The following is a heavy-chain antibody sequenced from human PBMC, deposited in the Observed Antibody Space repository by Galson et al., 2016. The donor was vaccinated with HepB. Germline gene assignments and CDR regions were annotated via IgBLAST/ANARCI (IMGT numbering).Heavy chain of an antibody. J-gene: IGHJ4*02. V-gene: IGHV3-73*01. D-gene: IGHD6-19*01. Sequence: SLRLSCAASGFTFSGSAVFWVRQAPGKGLEWVGRISSKAYNYATGYAASVKGRFTISRDDLKNTANLQMNILKSEDTAVYYCTSISEGCWGQGTLVTVSS. CDR1: GFTFSGSA. CDR3: TSISEGC. CDR2: ISSKAYNYAT.